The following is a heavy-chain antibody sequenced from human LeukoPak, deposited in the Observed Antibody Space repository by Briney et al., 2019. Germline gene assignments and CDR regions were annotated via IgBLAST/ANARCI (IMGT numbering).Heavy chain of an antibody. J-gene: IGHJ6*03. CDR1: GYTFTSYH. CDR2: INPSGGTT. Sequence: RASVKVSCKASGYTFTSYHMHWVRQAPGQGLEWMGIINPSGGTTSYAQKFQGRVTITADKSTSTAYMELSSLRSEDTAVYYCARPLKLGMGNYYYYYYMDVWGKGTTVTVSS. CDR3: ARPLKLGMGNYYYYYYMDV. V-gene: IGHV1-46*01. D-gene: IGHD7-27*01.